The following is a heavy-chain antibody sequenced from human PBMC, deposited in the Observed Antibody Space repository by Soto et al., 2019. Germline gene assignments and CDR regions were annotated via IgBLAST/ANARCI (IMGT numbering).Heavy chain of an antibody. CDR1: GFTFSSYG. J-gene: IGHJ4*02. CDR2: ISYDGSNK. D-gene: IGHD6-6*01. CDR3: TCVTDRPH. Sequence: GGSLRLSCAASGFTFSSYGMHWVRQAPGKGLEWVAVISYDGSNKYYADSVKGRFTISRDNSKNTLYLQMNSLRAEDTAVYFCTCVTDRPHWGLGTPVTAPQ. V-gene: IGHV3-30*03.